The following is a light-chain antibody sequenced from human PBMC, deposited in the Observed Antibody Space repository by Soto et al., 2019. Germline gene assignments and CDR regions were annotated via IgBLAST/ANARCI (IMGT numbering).Light chain of an antibody. CDR2: TTS. J-gene: IGKJ4*01. CDR3: HRTFNSPPA. CDR1: QAINTY. V-gene: IGKV1-39*01. Sequence: DIQMTQSPSTLSASVGDTVTMSCRASQAINTYVNWYQLKPGEAPNLLIYTTSTLQAGVPSRLTGNASGPDVTPLFTGLQPEDFATYSFHRTFNSPPAFAGGTKVDIK.